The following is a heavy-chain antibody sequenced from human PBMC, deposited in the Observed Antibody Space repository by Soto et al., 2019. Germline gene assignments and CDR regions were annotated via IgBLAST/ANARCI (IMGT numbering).Heavy chain of an antibody. CDR1: GFTFTNYW. D-gene: IGHD2-2*01. Sequence: DVQVVESGGGLVQPGGSLRLSCAASGFTFTNYWMHWVRQVPGEGLVWVSRIDKHGDGTSYADFVKGRFTISRDNAKNTLYLQMNSLSVEDTAIYSCGPVFQKWGQGTMVPVSS. CDR2: IDKHGDGT. J-gene: IGHJ3*01. V-gene: IGHV3-74*01. CDR3: GPVFQK.